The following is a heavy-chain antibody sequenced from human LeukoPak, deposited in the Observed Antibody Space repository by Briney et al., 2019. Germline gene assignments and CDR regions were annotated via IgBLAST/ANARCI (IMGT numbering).Heavy chain of an antibody. J-gene: IGHJ5*02. CDR2: ISAYNGNT. CDR3: ARQSPGLGKNWFDP. Sequence: GASVKVSCKASGYTFTSYGISWVRQAPGQGLEWMGRISAYNGNTNYAQKLQGRVTMTTDTSTSTAYMKLRSLRSDDTAVYYCARQSPGLGKNWFDPWGQGTLVTVSS. V-gene: IGHV1-18*01. CDR1: GYTFTSYG. D-gene: IGHD3-16*01.